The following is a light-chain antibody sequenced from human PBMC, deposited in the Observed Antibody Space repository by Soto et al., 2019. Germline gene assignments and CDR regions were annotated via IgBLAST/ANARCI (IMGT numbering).Light chain of an antibody. CDR3: SSYISSSTLNV. J-gene: IGLJ1*01. Sequence: QSVLTQPASVSGSPGQSITISCTGTSSDVGGYNYVSWYQQHPGKAPKLMICDVSKRPSGVSNRFSGSKSGNTASLTISGLQAEDEADYYCSSYISSSTLNVFGTGTKVTVL. CDR2: DVS. CDR1: SSDVGGYNY. V-gene: IGLV2-14*01.